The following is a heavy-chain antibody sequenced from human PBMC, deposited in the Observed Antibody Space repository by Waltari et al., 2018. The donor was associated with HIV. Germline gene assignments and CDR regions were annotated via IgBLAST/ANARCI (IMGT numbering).Heavy chain of an antibody. V-gene: IGHV3-7*01. J-gene: IGHJ3*02. CDR2: IKQDGSEK. CDR1: GFTFSLYW. CDR3: ARMGLMMYAIGAFDI. Sequence: EVQLVESGGGLVQPGGSLRLSRAASGFTFSLYWLSWVRQAPGKGLEWVANIKQDGSEKHYVDSVKGRFTISRDNAKKSLYLQMNSLRAEDTAVYYCARMGLMMYAIGAFDIWGQGTMVTVSS. D-gene: IGHD2-8*01.